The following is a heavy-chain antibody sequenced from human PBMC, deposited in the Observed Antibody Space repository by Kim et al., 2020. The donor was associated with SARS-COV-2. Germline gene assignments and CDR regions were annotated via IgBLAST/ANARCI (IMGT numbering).Heavy chain of an antibody. D-gene: IGHD3-10*02. V-gene: IGHV3-30*18. Sequence: GGSLRLSCAASGFTFSNYGMHWVRQAPGKGLEWVAVIASDGINKVYVDSVKGRFTISRDNSKNTLYLQMDSLRAEDTAVFYCAKASTKFVSYYFGYWGQGALVTVSS. CDR2: IASDGINK. J-gene: IGHJ4*02. CDR3: AKASTKFVSYYFGY. CDR1: GFTFSNYG.